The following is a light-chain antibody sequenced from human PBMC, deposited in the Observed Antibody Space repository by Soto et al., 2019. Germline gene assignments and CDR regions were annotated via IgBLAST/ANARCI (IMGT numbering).Light chain of an antibody. CDR1: QGISGW. Sequence: TKMTQSPSSMSASVGDRVTITCRASQGISGWLAWYQQTPGEAPKLLIYAASSLQSGVPSRFSGSGSGTDFPLTISSLQPEDFATYYCPQYYNYPQTFGQGTKVDIK. CDR2: AAS. V-gene: IGKV1-12*01. J-gene: IGKJ1*01. CDR3: PQYYNYPQT.